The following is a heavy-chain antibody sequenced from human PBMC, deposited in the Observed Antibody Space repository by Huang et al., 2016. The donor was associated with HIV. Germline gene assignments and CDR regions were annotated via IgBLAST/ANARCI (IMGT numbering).Heavy chain of an antibody. CDR1: EYTFPHG. Sequence: QVQLVQSGSELKEPGASVKVSCKASEYTFPHGFNWVRQAPGQGLEWMGWRNTHTGTPTYAQVITVRFGFSFDTSGDTAYLHITNLRADDTAVYYCAISGTYSGDFDIWGQGTLVSVS. CDR3: AISGTYSGDFDI. J-gene: IGHJ3*02. D-gene: IGHD1-26*01. CDR2: RNTHTGTP. V-gene: IGHV7-4-1*02.